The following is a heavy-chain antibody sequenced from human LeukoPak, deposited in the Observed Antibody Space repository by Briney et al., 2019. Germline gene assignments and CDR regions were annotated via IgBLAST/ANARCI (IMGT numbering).Heavy chain of an antibody. Sequence: ASVKVSCKASGYTFTGYYMHWVRQAPGQGLEWMGWINPNSGGTNYAQKFQGRVTMTRDTSISTAYMELSRLRSDDTAVYYCARDTQWLRGGGYYYYGMDAWGQGTTVTVSS. CDR1: GYTFTGYY. D-gene: IGHD5-12*01. CDR2: INPNSGGT. CDR3: ARDTQWLRGGGYYYYGMDA. J-gene: IGHJ6*02. V-gene: IGHV1-2*02.